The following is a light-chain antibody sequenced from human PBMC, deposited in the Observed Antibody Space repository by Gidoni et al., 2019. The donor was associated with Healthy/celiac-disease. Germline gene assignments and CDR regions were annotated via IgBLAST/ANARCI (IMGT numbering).Light chain of an antibody. V-gene: IGKV1-33*01. CDR3: QQYDKLPIT. CDR2: DAS. J-gene: IGKJ5*01. CDR1: QDISNY. Sequence: DIQLTQSPSSLSASVGDRVTITCQASQDISNYLNWYQQKPGKAPKLLIYDASNLETGVPSRFSGSGSGTDFTFTISSLQPEDIATYYCQQYDKLPITFXXXTRLEIK.